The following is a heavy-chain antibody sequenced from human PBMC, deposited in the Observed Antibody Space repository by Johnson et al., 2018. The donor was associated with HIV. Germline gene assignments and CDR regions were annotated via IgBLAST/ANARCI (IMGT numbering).Heavy chain of an antibody. Sequence: QMMLVESGGGVVQPGGSLRLSCAASGFTFSSYGMHWVRQAPGKGLEWVAFIRYDGSNKYYADSVKGRFTISRDNSNNTLYLQMNSLRAEDTAVYYCAKERSWAFDIWGQGTMVTVSS. J-gene: IGHJ3*02. CDR3: AKERSWAFDI. V-gene: IGHV3-30*02. CDR2: IRYDGSNK. D-gene: IGHD7-27*01. CDR1: GFTFSSYG.